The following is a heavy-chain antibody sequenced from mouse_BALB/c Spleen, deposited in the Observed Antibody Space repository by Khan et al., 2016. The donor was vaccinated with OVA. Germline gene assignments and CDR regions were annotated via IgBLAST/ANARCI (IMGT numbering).Heavy chain of an antibody. J-gene: IGHJ3*01. Sequence: QVHVKQSGAELVRPGVSVKISCKGSGYTFTDFTLHWVKQSHAMSLEWIGVISTYYGDATYNQRFKDKATMTVDKSSSTAYMELARPTSEDSAIYYCTRGGGGNRFAYWGQGTLVTVSA. CDR1: GYTFTDFT. CDR3: TRGGGGNRFAY. V-gene: IGHV1S137*01. CDR2: ISTYYGDA.